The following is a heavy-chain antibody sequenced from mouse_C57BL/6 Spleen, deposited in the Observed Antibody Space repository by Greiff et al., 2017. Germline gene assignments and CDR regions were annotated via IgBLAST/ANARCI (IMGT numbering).Heavy chain of an antibody. D-gene: IGHD2-10*02. CDR3: TKGYGDY. J-gene: IGHJ2*01. V-gene: IGHV1-15*01. CDR2: IDPGSGGT. CDR1: GYTFTDYE. Sequence: VQLQQSGAELVKPGASVKLSCKASGYTFTDYEMHWVKQTPVHGLEWIGTIDPGSGGTTYNEKFKGKAILTADKSSSTAYMELSRLTSEDSAVYYCTKGYGDYWGQGTMVTVSS.